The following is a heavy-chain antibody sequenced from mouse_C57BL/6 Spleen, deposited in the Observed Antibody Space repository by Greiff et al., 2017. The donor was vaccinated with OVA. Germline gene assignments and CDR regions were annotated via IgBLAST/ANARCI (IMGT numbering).Heavy chain of an antibody. CDR2: IRNKANNHAT. V-gene: IGHV6-6*01. CDR1: GFTFSDAW. Sequence: EVKVVESGGGLVQPGGSMKLSCAASGFTFSDAWMDWVRQSPEKGLEWVAEIRNKANNHATYYAESVKGRFTISRDDSKSSVYLQMNSLRAEDTGSYYCTGRTGTGFDYWGQGTTLTASS. J-gene: IGHJ2*01. CDR3: TGRTGTGFDY. D-gene: IGHD4-1*01.